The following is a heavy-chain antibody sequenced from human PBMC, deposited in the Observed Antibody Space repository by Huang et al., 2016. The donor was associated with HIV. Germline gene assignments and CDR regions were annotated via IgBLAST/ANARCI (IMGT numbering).Heavy chain of an antibody. J-gene: IGHJ4*02. Sequence: QVQLVESGGGVVQPGGSLRLSCAASGVTFSNYGMHWVRQPPGKGLEWVAFVRYDDSNRYYADSVKGRFTLSRDNSKNTLYLEMKSLRPEDTAIYYCAKDSWGGIVDYWGQGTLVTVSS. V-gene: IGHV3-30*02. D-gene: IGHD3-16*01. CDR2: VRYDDSNR. CDR3: AKDSWGGIVDY. CDR1: GVTFSNYG.